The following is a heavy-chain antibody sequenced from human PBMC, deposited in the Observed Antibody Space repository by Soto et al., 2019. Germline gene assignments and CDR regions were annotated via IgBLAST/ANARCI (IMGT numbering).Heavy chain of an antibody. CDR2: IYYSGST. V-gene: IGHV4-61*01. CDR3: ARDLVGIVGATPWNYFDY. Sequence: PSETLSLTCTVSGGSASSGSYYWSWIRQPPGKGLEWIGYIYYSGSTNYNPSLKSRVTISRDNAKNSLYLQMNSLRAEDTAVYYCARDLVGIVGATPWNYFDYWGQGTLVTVSS. CDR1: GGSASSGSYY. J-gene: IGHJ4*02. D-gene: IGHD1-26*01.